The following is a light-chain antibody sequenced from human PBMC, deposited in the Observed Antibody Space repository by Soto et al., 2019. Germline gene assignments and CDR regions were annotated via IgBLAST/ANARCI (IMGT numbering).Light chain of an antibody. CDR2: KAS. V-gene: IGKV1-5*03. CDR1: QSISSW. J-gene: IGKJ4*01. CDR3: QQYNSYPVF. Sequence: DIQMTQSPSTLSASVGDRVTITCRASQSISSWLAWYQQKPGKAPKLLIYKASSLESGVPSRFSGSGSGTEFTLTISSLQPDDFATYYCQQYNSYPVFFGGGTKVEIK.